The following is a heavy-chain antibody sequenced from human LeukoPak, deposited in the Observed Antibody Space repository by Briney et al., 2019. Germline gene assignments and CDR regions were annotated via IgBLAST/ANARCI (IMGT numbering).Heavy chain of an antibody. CDR1: GASMNTHY. Sequence: SETLSLTCSVSGASMNTHYLNWIRQPPGKGLEWVGSIVYSGRTNYKPSLKRRLFISIDRSKNQLSLRLGSVSAVDTALHFCARSTCSSAPRTWRRATLVTVSS. V-gene: IGHV4-59*11. CDR2: IVYSGRT. CDR3: ARSTCSSAPRT. D-gene: IGHD2/OR15-2a*01. J-gene: IGHJ4*02.